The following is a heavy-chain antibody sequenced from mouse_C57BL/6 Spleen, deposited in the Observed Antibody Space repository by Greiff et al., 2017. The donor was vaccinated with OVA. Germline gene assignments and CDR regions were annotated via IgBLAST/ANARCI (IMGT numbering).Heavy chain of an antibody. CDR2: IDPSDSYT. J-gene: IGHJ2*01. CDR1: GYTFTSYW. CDR3: ARSDGNYPYYFDY. D-gene: IGHD2-1*01. Sequence: QVQLKQPGAELVKPGASVKLSCKASGYTFTSYWMQWVKQRPGQGLEWIGEIDPSDSYTNYNQKFKGKATLTVDTSSSTAYMQLSSLTSEDSAVYYCARSDGNYPYYFDYWGQGTTLTVSS. V-gene: IGHV1-50*01.